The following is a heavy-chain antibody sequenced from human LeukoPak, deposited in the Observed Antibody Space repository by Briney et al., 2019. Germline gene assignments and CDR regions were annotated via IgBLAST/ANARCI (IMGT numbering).Heavy chain of an antibody. CDR3: ARVVVISPTYYFDF. CDR1: GFTFSRYW. V-gene: IGHV3-7*01. J-gene: IGHJ4*02. CDR2: IRQDGSEI. Sequence: GRCLRLSCAASGFTFSRYWMTWVRQAPGKGLKWVANIRQDGSEIYYVDSVKGRFTISRDNAKNSLYLQMNSLSAEDTAVYYCARVVVISPTYYFDFWGQGALVTVPS. D-gene: IGHD3-22*01.